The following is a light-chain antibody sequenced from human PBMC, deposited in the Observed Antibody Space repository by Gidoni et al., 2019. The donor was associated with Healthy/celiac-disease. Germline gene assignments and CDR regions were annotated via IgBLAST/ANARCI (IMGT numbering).Light chain of an antibody. CDR1: QSVSSY. CDR3: QQRSNWPPIT. CDR2: DAS. V-gene: IGKV3-11*01. J-gene: IGKJ5*01. Sequence: EIVLTQSPATLSLSPGERATLSCRASQSVSSYLAWYQQKPGQAPRLLIYDASNRATGIPARFSGSGSGTDFTITISSLEPEDFAVYYCQQRSNWPPITFXQXTQLXIK.